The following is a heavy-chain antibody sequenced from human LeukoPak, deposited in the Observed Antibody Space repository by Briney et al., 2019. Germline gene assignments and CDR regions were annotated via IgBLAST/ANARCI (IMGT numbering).Heavy chain of an antibody. D-gene: IGHD6-19*01. CDR2: IYYTGST. J-gene: IGHJ5*02. CDR1: GGSISTYY. V-gene: IGHV4-59*08. CDR3: ARIAVGANRCTWFDP. Sequence: SETLSLTCAVSGGSISTYYWNWIRQPPGKGLEWIGYIYYTGSTIYNPSLKSRVTISVDTSKNQFSLKLSSVTAADTTLFYCARIAVGANRCTWFDPWGQGALVTVSS.